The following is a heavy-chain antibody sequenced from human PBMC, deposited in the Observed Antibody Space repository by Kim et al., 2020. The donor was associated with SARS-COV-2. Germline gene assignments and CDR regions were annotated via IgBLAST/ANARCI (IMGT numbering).Heavy chain of an antibody. D-gene: IGHD3-10*01. CDR2: ISYDGSNK. J-gene: IGHJ6*02. CDR3: ARGPYYYGSGSYSPVWVWEYYYGVGA. V-gene: IGHV3-33*05. CDR1: GFTFSSYG. Sequence: GGSLRLSCAASGFTFSSYGMHWVRQAPGKGLEWVAVISYDGSNKYYADSVKGRFTISRDNSKNTLYLQMNSLRAEDTAVYYCARGPYYYGSGSYSPVWVWEYYYGVGAWGQGTTVTVSS.